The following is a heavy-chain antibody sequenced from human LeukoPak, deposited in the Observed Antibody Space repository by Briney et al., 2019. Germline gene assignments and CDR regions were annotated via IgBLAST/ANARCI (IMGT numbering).Heavy chain of an antibody. D-gene: IGHD6-13*01. CDR1: GYTFTAFY. Sequence: ASVKVSCKASGYTFTAFYMNWVRQAPGQGLEWMGRINPNSGGTNYAQTFQGRVTMTRDTSITTAYLEVSSLRSDDTAVYYCARGEYSSSWDHYYFDYWGQGTLVTVSS. V-gene: IGHV1-2*06. CDR3: ARGEYSSSWDHYYFDY. J-gene: IGHJ4*02. CDR2: INPNSGGT.